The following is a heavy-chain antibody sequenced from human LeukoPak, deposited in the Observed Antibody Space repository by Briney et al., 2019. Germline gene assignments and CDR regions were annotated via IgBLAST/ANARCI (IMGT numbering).Heavy chain of an antibody. CDR2: ITGSGDGT. V-gene: IGHV3-23*01. CDR3: VKGFVHPTYYFDY. D-gene: IGHD3-10*01. Sequence: GGSLRLSCAASGFTFINYAMMWVRQAPGKRLEWVSSITGSGDGTYYADSVRGRFTISRDNSENTLYLQLNSLRAEDTAVYFCVKGFVHPTYYFDYWGQGTLVTVSS. CDR1: GFTFINYA. J-gene: IGHJ4*02.